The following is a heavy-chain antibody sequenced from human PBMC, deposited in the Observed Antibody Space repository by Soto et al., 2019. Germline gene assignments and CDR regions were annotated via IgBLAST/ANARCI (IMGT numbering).Heavy chain of an antibody. Sequence: SETLSLTCTVSGDSISTNSYSWGWIRQPPGQGLEWIGLFYYSGSTHYNPSLKSRVTISVDTSKNQFSLKLSSVTAADTAAYDCASQRTAYYYYGMDVWGQGTTVT. CDR3: ASQRTAYYYYGMDV. CDR2: FYYSGST. V-gene: IGHV4-39*01. J-gene: IGHJ6*02. D-gene: IGHD1-1*01. CDR1: GDSISTNSYS.